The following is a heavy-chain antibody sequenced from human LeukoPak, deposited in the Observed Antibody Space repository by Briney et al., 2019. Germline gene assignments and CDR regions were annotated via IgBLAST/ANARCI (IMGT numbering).Heavy chain of an antibody. D-gene: IGHD3-22*01. Sequence: GASVKVSCKASGYTFTSYDIHWVRQATGQGLEWMGWMNPNSGNTGYAQKFQGRVTMTRNTSISTAYMELSSLRSEDTAVYYCARVRKWLSYFDYWGQGTLVTVSS. J-gene: IGHJ4*02. CDR2: MNPNSGNT. CDR1: GYTFTSYD. V-gene: IGHV1-8*01. CDR3: ARVRKWLSYFDY.